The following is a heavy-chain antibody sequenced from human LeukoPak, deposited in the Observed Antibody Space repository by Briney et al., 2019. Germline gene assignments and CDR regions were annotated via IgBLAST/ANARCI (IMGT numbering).Heavy chain of an antibody. D-gene: IGHD3-10*01. CDR3: AKVPYSDYGSGRPPFMDV. J-gene: IGHJ6*02. Sequence: GGSLRLSCAASGFTFSNYAMTWVRQAPGKGLEWVSTIDYSGGSIYYADSVKGRFTIYSDNSKTPLYMQMNSLRAEDTAIYYCAKVPYSDYGSGRPPFMDVWGQGTTVAVS. CDR2: IDYSGGSI. V-gene: IGHV3-23*01. CDR1: GFTFSNYA.